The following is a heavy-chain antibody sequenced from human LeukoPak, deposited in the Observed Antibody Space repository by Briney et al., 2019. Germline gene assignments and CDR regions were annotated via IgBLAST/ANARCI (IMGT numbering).Heavy chain of an antibody. D-gene: IGHD3-16*01. CDR1: GFTFSDYY. J-gene: IGHJ3*01. CDR3: ARDWHTGEDAFNF. CDR2: IYHSGNT. V-gene: IGHV4-38-2*02. Sequence: PGGSLRLSCAASGFTFSDYYMSWIRQPPGKGLEWIGSIYHSGNTYYNPSLKSRVTISVDTSKNQFSLKLSSVTDADTAVYYCARDWHTGEDAFNFWGQGTVVTVS.